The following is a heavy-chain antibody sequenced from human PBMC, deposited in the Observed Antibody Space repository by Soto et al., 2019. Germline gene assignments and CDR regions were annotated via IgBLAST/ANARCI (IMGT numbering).Heavy chain of an antibody. Sequence: QVQLVESGGGVVQPGRSLRLSCAASGFTFSSYAMHWVRQAPGKGLEWVAVISYDGSNKYYADSVKGRFTISRDNSKAPLYLPMNSLRAQDTAVYYCARDLTSLTAGMAPYYYYGMDVWGQGTTVTVSS. V-gene: IGHV3-30-3*01. J-gene: IGHJ6*02. CDR1: GFTFSSYA. D-gene: IGHD5-18*01. CDR3: ARDLTSLTAGMAPYYYYGMDV. CDR2: ISYDGSNK.